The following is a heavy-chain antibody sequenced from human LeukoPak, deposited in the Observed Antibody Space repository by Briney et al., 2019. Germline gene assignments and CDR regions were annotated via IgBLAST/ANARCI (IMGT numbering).Heavy chain of an antibody. J-gene: IGHJ4*02. CDR1: GYSISSGYY. CDR3: ARQVDYSDY. Sequence: PSETLSLTCAVSGYSISSGYYWGWIRQPPGKGLEWIGSIYHSGSTYYNPSLKSRVTISVDTSKNQFSLKLSSVTAADTAVYYCARQVDYSDYWGQGTLVTVSS. CDR2: IYHSGST. V-gene: IGHV4-38-2*01.